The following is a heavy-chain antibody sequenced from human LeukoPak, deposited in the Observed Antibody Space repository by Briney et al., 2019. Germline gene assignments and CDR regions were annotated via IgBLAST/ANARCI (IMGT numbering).Heavy chain of an antibody. J-gene: IGHJ4*02. D-gene: IGHD2-2*02. Sequence: GASVKVSCKASGGTFISYAISWVRQAPGQGLEWMGGIIPIFGTANYAQKFQGRVTITADESTSTAYMELSSLRSEDTAVYYCARDGHCSSTSCYTGTFDYWGQGTLVTVSS. CDR2: IIPIFGTA. CDR3: ARDGHCSSTSCYTGTFDY. CDR1: GGTFISYA. V-gene: IGHV1-69*13.